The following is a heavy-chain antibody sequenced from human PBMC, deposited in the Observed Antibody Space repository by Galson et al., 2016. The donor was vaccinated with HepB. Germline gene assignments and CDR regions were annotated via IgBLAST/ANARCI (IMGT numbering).Heavy chain of an antibody. D-gene: IGHD1-26*01. CDR3: ARGSGSYLGWVFDL. CDR1: GFILSTYP. J-gene: IGHJ2*01. Sequence: SLRLSCAASGFILSTYPIHWVRQAPDKGLEWVAVISYDGSKKYYVDSLKGRFTISRNNSRRTVDLQMNGLGADDTAVYYCARGSGSYLGWVFDLWGRGALVTVSS. V-gene: IGHV3-30-3*01. CDR2: ISYDGSKK.